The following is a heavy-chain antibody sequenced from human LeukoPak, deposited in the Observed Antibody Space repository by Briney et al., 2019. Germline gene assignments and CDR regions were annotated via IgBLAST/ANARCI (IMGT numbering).Heavy chain of an antibody. CDR1: GYTFTSYY. D-gene: IGHD3-10*01. J-gene: IGHJ4*02. CDR3: ARGAGNMVRGVIILYFDY. V-gene: IGHV1-46*01. Sequence: GASVNVSCKASGYTFTSYYMHWARQAPGQGLEWMGIINPSGGSTSYAQKFQGRVTMTRDTSTSTVYMELSSLRSEDTAVYYCARGAGNMVRGVIILYFDYWGQGTLVTVSS. CDR2: INPSGGST.